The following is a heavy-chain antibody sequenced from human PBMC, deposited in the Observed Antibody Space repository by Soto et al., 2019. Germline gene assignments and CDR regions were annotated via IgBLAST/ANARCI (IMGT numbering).Heavy chain of an antibody. D-gene: IGHD3-3*01. V-gene: IGHV2-5*02. CDR1: GFSLSTSGGG. CDR3: AHRSTFITIFGVVINWFDP. J-gene: IGHJ5*02. CDR2: IDSDDDK. Sequence: SGPTLVNPTQTLTLTCTFYGFSLSTSGGGVGWISQPPGKALEWLALIDSDDDKRYSPSLKSRLTITKDTSKTPVVLTMTNMDPVDTATYFCAHRSTFITIFGVVINWFDPLGHGTLVTVSS.